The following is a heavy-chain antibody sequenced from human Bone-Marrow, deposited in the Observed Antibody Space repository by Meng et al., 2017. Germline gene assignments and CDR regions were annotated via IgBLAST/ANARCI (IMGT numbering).Heavy chain of an antibody. Sequence: GGSLRLSCTASEFTFSNYWMNWVRQAPGKGLEWVANIKEDGSAENFVDSLRGRFTISRDNVKNSLFLQLNSLRAEDTAVYYCARGSSGSTDYWGQGTLVTVSS. D-gene: IGHD6-13*01. V-gene: IGHV3-7*01. J-gene: IGHJ4*02. CDR1: EFTFSNYW. CDR2: IKEDGSAE. CDR3: ARGSSGSTDY.